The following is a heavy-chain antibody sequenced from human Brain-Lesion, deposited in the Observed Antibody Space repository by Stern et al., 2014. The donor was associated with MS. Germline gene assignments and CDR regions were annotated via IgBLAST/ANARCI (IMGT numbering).Heavy chain of an antibody. J-gene: IGHJ4*02. V-gene: IGHV1-2*04. Sequence: QVQLVESGAEVKKPGASVKVSCKASGYTFTGYYMHWVRQAPGQGLEWMGWINPKSGGTNYAPKFQGWVTMTRDTSINTAYMELSRLRSDDTAVYYCATYYYDSTGYNDFWGQGTLVTVSS. D-gene: IGHD3-22*01. CDR1: GYTFTGYY. CDR2: INPKSGGT. CDR3: ATYYYDSTGYNDF.